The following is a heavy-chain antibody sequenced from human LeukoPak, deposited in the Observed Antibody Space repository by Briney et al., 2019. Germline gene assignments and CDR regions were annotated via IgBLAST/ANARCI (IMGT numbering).Heavy chain of an antibody. CDR2: MSASGSPI. CDR3: ARGGYCSGGLCYWFNAFDI. V-gene: IGHV3-48*03. Sequence: QPGQSLRLSCTASGFACSDHEMNWVRQAPGKGLEYISYMSASGSPIDYADSVKGRFTVSRDSAKNSLYLQMNSLRAEDTAIYYCARGGYCSGGLCYWFNAFDIWGQGTMVTVSS. CDR1: GFACSDHE. J-gene: IGHJ3*02. D-gene: IGHD2-15*01.